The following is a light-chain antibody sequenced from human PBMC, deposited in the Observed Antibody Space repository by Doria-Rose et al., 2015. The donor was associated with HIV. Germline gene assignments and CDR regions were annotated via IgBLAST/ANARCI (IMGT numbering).Light chain of an antibody. CDR3: HQYGTSWT. Sequence: TQSPGTLSLSPGERATPSCRASQSFSSTYLAWYQQEPGQAPSLLIYDGSTRATGIPDRFSASVSGTDFTLTINRLEPEDLALYYCHQYGTSWTSGQGTKVEI. CDR1: QSFSSTY. V-gene: IGKV3-20*01. J-gene: IGKJ1*01. CDR2: DGS.